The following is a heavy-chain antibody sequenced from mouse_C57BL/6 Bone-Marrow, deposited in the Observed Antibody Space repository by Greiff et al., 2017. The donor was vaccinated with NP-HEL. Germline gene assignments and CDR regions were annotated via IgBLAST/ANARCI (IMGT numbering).Heavy chain of an antibody. J-gene: IGHJ2*01. CDR2: INHAGSST. CDR3: AREPPYGYLDY. Sequence: EVQLVESEGGLVQPGSSMKLSCTASGFTFSDYYMAWVRQVPEKGLEWVANINHAGSSTYYLDSLKSRFIISRDNAKNILYLQMSSLKSEDTATYYSAREPPYGYLDYWGQGTTLTVSS. CDR1: GFTFSDYY. V-gene: IGHV5-16*01. D-gene: IGHD1-1*02.